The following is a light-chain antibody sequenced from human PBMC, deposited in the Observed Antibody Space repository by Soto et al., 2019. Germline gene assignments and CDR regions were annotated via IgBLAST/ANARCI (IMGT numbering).Light chain of an antibody. V-gene: IGKV1-39*01. Sequence: DIQMTQSPSSLSAFVGDTVTITCRASQTIITYLNWYHQKPGKAPKVLIYAASSLQSGVPSRFSGSGSGTDFTLTISSLQPEDFATYYCQQSYGTPLTFGGGTKVDIK. CDR2: AAS. CDR1: QTIITY. J-gene: IGKJ4*01. CDR3: QQSYGTPLT.